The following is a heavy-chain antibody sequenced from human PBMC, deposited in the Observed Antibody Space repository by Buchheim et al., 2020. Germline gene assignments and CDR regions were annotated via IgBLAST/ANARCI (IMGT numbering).Heavy chain of an antibody. CDR1: GYTFIDYG. V-gene: IGHV1-18*01. Sequence: QVQLLQSGAEVKKLGASVRVSCKPSGYTFIDYGITWVRQAPGQGLEWLGWVSAANGRTDYSQNVQDRVTMTTDTSTSTAYMELTSLTSDDTAMYYCARGSVTVDFWGQGTL. CDR2: VSAANGRT. D-gene: IGHD3-22*01. J-gene: IGHJ4*02. CDR3: ARGSVTVDF.